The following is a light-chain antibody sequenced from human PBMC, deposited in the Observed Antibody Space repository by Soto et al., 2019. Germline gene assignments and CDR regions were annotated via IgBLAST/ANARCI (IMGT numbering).Light chain of an antibody. Sequence: QSALTQPPSASGSPGQPVTISCTGTSSDVGGYNYVSWYQQHPGKAPKLIIYEVSKRPSGVPDRFSGSKSGNTASLTVSGLQAEDEADYFCSSYAGSNNLVFGGGTQLTVL. CDR2: EVS. J-gene: IGLJ2*01. CDR1: SSDVGGYNY. CDR3: SSYAGSNNLV. V-gene: IGLV2-8*01.